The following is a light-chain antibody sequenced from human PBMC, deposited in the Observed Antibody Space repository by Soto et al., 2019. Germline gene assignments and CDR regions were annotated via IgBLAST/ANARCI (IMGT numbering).Light chain of an antibody. V-gene: IGKV3-20*01. CDR3: QQYSSSPIT. Sequence: EIVLTQSPASLSLSPGERATLSCRASQSISNSYLAWYQQKPGQAPRLLIYGASSRATGIPDRFSGGGSGTDFSLTISRLDPEDFAVYYCQQYSSSPITFGQGTRLEI. J-gene: IGKJ5*01. CDR1: QSISNSY. CDR2: GAS.